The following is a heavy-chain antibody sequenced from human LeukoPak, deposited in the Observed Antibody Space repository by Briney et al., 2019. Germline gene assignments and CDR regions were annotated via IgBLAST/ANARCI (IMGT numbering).Heavy chain of an antibody. CDR3: ARCNSPYATVDA. Sequence: SETLSLTCTVSGGSISSGGYYWSWIRQHPGKGLEWIGYIYYSGTTYYNPSPKSRVAISIDTSKTLFSLKLSSVTAADTAVYYCARCNSPYATVDAWGQGIVVTVSS. CDR1: GGSISSGGYY. D-gene: IGHD2/OR15-2a*01. CDR2: IYYSGTT. V-gene: IGHV4-31*03. J-gene: IGHJ5*02.